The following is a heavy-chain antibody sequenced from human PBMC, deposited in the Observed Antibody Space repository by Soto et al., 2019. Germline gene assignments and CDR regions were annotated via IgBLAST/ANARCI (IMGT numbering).Heavy chain of an antibody. J-gene: IGHJ5*02. D-gene: IGHD6-6*01. V-gene: IGHV3-7*03. CDR1: GFTFSSYW. Sequence: GGSLRLSCAASGFTFSSYWMSWVRQAPGKGLEWVANIKQDGSEKYYVDSVKGRFTISRDNAKNSLYLQMNSLRAEDTAVYYCARDAAATRPCWFDPWGQGTLVTVSS. CDR3: ARDAAATRPCWFDP. CDR2: IKQDGSEK.